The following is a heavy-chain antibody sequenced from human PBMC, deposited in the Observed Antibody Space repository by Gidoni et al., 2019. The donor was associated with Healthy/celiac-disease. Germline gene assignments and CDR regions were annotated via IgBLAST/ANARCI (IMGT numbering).Heavy chain of an antibody. Sequence: QVQLLEPGGGLVKPGGSLRLSCAASGFPFSDYYMSWLLQAPGKGLEWVSYISSSGSTIYYEDSVKGRFTISRDNAKNSLYLQMNSLRAEDTAVYYCARGRGYGDGFDYWGQGTLVTVSS. CDR1: GFPFSDYY. J-gene: IGHJ4*02. CDR3: ARGRGYGDGFDY. D-gene: IGHD4-17*01. V-gene: IGHV3-11*01. CDR2: ISSSGSTI.